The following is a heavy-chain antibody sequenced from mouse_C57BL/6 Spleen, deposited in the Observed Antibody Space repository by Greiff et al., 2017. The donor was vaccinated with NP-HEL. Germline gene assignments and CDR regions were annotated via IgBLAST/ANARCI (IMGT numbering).Heavy chain of an antibody. CDR2: IYPGSGNT. CDR3: ARLGLYYYAMDY. CDR1: GYTFTDYY. V-gene: IGHV1-76*01. D-gene: IGHD6-2*01. Sequence: QVQLKESGAELVRPGASVKLSCKASGYTFTDYYINWVKQRPGQGLEWIARIYPGSGNTYYNEKFKGKATLTAEKSSSTAYMQLSSLTSEDSAVYFCARLGLYYYAMDYWGQGTSVTVSS. J-gene: IGHJ4*01.